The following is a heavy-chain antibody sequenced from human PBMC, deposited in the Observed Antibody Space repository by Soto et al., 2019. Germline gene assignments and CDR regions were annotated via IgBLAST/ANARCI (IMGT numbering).Heavy chain of an antibody. Sequence: QVQLVESGGGVVQPGTSLRLSCAASGFAFSTYDMHWVRQAPGKGLEWVAVIWSDGNNKLYADSVKGRITISRDNSMNTVYLQLNSLRAEDTAVYYCARDYSRAWFYYWGQGTLVTVSS. V-gene: IGHV3-33*01. D-gene: IGHD6-19*01. CDR1: GFAFSTYD. J-gene: IGHJ4*02. CDR2: IWSDGNNK. CDR3: ARDYSRAWFYY.